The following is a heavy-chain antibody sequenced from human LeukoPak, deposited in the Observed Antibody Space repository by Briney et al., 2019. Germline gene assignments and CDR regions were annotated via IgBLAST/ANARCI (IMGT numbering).Heavy chain of an antibody. D-gene: IGHD1-26*01. CDR2: ISAYNGNT. V-gene: IGHV1-18*01. CDR1: GYTFTSYG. Sequence: ASVKVSCKASGYTFTSYGISWVRQAPGQGLEWMGWISAYNGNTNYAQKLQGRVTMTTDTSTSTAYMERRSLRSDDTAVYYCARARHSGSYYGFDSWGQGTLVTVSS. CDR3: ARARHSGSYYGFDS. J-gene: IGHJ4*02.